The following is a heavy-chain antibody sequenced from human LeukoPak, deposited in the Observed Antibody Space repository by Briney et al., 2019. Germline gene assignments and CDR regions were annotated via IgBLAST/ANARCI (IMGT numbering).Heavy chain of an antibody. V-gene: IGHV1-46*01. CDR3: ARGGGFYYMDV. CDR2: INPSGGST. CDR1: GYTFTGYY. Sequence: GASVKVSCKASGYTFTGYYMHWVRQAPGQGLEWMGIINPSGGSTSYAQKFQGRVTMTRNTSTSTVYMEPSSLRSEDTAVYYCARGGGFYYMDVWGKGTTVTVSS. J-gene: IGHJ6*03. D-gene: IGHD3-16*01.